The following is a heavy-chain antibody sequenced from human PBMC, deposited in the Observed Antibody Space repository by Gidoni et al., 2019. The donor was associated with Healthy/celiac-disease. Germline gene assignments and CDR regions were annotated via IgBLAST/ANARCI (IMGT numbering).Heavy chain of an antibody. Sequence: QVQLVESGGGVVQPGRSLRLSCAASGFTFSSYAMHWVRQAPGKGLEWVAVISYDGSNKYYADSVKGRFTISRDNSKNTLYLQMNSLRAEDTAVYYCARGLRGYSYGYVGYWGQGTLVTVSS. CDR2: ISYDGSNK. D-gene: IGHD5-18*01. J-gene: IGHJ4*02. V-gene: IGHV3-30-3*01. CDR3: ARGLRGYSYGYVGY. CDR1: GFTFSSYA.